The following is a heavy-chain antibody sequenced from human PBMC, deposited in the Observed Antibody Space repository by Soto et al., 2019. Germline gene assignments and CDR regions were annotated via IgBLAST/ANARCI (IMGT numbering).Heavy chain of an antibody. D-gene: IGHD6-13*01. Sequence: EVQLLESGGGLVQPGGSLRLSCTASGFTFSSHAMTWVRQAPGKGLEWVSGLSDSGGSRYYADSVKGRFTISRDISMNTLYLQMKTLRAEDTAVYYCAKVSSSWYAGFFDLWGQGTLVTVSS. CDR2: LSDSGGSR. V-gene: IGHV3-23*01. J-gene: IGHJ4*02. CDR3: AKVSSSWYAGFFDL. CDR1: GFTFSSHA.